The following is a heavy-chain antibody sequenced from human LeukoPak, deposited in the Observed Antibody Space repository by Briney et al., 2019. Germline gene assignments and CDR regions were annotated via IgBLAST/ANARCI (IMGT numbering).Heavy chain of an antibody. CDR2: IRDDGSKK. J-gene: IGHJ4*02. V-gene: IGHV3-30*02. Sequence: PGGSLTLSCAASGLTFSYYGMHWVRQAPGKGLEWLTFIRDDGSKKDYADSVRGRFTISRDNSKNTLYLQMNSLRAEDTAVYYCANWGSIVATISFDYWGQGTLVTVSS. CDR1: GLTFSYYG. CDR3: ANWGSIVATISFDY. D-gene: IGHD5-12*01.